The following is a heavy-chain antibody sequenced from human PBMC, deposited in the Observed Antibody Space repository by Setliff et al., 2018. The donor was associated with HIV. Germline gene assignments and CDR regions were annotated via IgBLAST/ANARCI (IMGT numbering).Heavy chain of an antibody. CDR1: GGSISSDNW. D-gene: IGHD2-2*02. CDR2: IYHSEYT. V-gene: IGHV4-4*02. CDR3: AKTNIPMPRSGTRLES. Sequence: SETLSLTCAVSGGSISSDNWWTWVRQPPGKGLEWIGEIYHSEYTDYNASLKSRVSMSVDKSKNQFSLKLTSVTAADTATYYCAKTNIPMPRSGTRLESWGPGRLVTVSS. J-gene: IGHJ4*02.